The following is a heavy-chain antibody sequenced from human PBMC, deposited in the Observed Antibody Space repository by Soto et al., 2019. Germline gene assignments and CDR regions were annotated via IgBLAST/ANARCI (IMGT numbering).Heavy chain of an antibody. CDR3: AREMTTVTTGFVDV. J-gene: IGHJ6*02. V-gene: IGHV4-31*03. CDR2: IYYSGST. Sequence: QVQLQESGPGLVKPSQTLSLTCTVSGGSISSGGYYWSWIRQHPGKGLEWIGYIYYSGSTYYNPSLKSRVTISVDTSKNQFSLKLSSVTAADTAVYYGAREMTTVTTGFVDVGGQGTTVTVSS. D-gene: IGHD4-17*01. CDR1: GGSISSGGYY.